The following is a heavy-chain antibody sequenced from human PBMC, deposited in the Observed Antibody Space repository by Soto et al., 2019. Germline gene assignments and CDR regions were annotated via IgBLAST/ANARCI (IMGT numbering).Heavy chain of an antibody. V-gene: IGHV1-2*02. J-gene: IGHJ4*02. CDR2: INPISDGT. CDR3: AKDGRHCSGGSCPQGH. CDR1: GYTFTGHH. Sequence: ASVKVSCKTSGYTFTGHHIHWVRQAPGQGLEWMGWINPISDGTKYREKFQGRVSITRDKSSSTAYMELSSLTSDDSAVYYCAKDGRHCSGGSCPQGHWGQGTLVTVSS. D-gene: IGHD2-15*01.